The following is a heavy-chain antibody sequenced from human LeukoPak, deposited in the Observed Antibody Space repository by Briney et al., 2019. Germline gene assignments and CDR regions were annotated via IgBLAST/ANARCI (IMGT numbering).Heavy chain of an antibody. CDR2: ISGSGGST. J-gene: IGHJ5*02. CDR3: AKGLIAAADHNWFDP. Sequence: GGSLRLSCAASGFTFSSYAMSWVRQAPGKGLEWVSAISGSGGSTYYADSVKGRFTISRGNSKNTLYLQMNSLRAEDTAVYYCAKGLIAAADHNWFDPWGQGTLVTVSS. D-gene: IGHD6-13*01. V-gene: IGHV3-23*01. CDR1: GFTFSSYA.